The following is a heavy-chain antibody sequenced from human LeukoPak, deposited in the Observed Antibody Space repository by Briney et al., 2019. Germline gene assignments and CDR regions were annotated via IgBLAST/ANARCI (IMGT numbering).Heavy chain of an antibody. CDR1: GFTFSNYG. D-gene: IGHD1-26*01. J-gene: IGHJ4*02. CDR2: IWYDGSKK. CDR3: AKELGSGSHDLFFFDS. Sequence: GGSLRLSCSASGFTFSNYGMHWVRQAPGKGLEWVALIWYDGSKKNYADSVKGRFTISRGNSKNTLYLQMNSLSPEDTAVFYCAKELGSGSHDLFFFDSWGQGTLVTVSS. V-gene: IGHV3-33*06.